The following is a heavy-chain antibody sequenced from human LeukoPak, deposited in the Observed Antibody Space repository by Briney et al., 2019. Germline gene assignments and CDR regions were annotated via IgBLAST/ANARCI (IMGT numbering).Heavy chain of an antibody. CDR2: IYTSGST. CDR1: GGSISSYC. J-gene: IGHJ6*03. Sequence: KPSETLSLTCTVSGGSISSYCWSWIRQPAGKGLEWIGRIYTSGSTNYNPSLKSRVTMSVDTSKNQFSLKLSSVTAADTAVYYCARCSTGTYYYYYYMDVWGKGTTVTVSS. V-gene: IGHV4-4*07. D-gene: IGHD1-1*01. CDR3: ARCSTGTYYYYYYMDV.